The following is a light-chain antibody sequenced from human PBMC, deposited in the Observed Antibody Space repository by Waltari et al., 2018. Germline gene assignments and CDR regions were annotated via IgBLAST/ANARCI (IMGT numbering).Light chain of an antibody. CDR3: QKYVNLPAT. Sequence: SCGASQGVGRYFAWDQHEPGQAPRLLIYDASTRATGIPDRFSGSGSGTDFSLTISRLESEDFAVYYCQKYVNLPATFGQGTKVEIK. J-gene: IGKJ1*01. CDR1: QGVGRY. CDR2: DAS. V-gene: IGKV3-20*01.